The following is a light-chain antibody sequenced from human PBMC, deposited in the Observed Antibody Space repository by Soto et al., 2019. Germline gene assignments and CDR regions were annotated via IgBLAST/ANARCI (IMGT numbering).Light chain of an antibody. CDR2: AAS. CDR3: LQDYNYPRT. CDR1: QGIRNE. J-gene: IGKJ1*01. V-gene: IGKV1-6*01. Sequence: AIHMTQSPSSLSASVGDRVTITCRASQGIRNELGWYQQKPGKAPKLLIYAASSLQSGVPSRFSGSGSGTDFTLTISSLQPADFATYYCLQDYNYPRTFGPGTKVDIK.